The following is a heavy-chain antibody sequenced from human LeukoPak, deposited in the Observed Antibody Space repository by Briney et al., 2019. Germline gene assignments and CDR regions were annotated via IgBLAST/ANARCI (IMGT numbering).Heavy chain of an antibody. CDR3: ARGHRGLGY. D-gene: IGHD3-16*01. CDR2: IYYTGTT. CDR1: GASISDYY. J-gene: IGHJ4*02. V-gene: IGHV4-59*01. Sequence: SETLSLTCTVSGASISDYYWSWIRQPPGKGLEWMVDIYYTGTTNYNPSLKSRVTISVDTSKNQFSLKLTSVTAADTAVYYCARGHRGLGYWGQGTLVTVSS.